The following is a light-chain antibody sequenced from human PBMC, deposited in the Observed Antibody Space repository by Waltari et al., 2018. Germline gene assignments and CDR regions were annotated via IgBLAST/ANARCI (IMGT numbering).Light chain of an antibody. CDR1: SRDVGGYSF. CDR2: DVN. CDR3: SSYAGSSIPVV. Sequence: QSALIQPASVSGSPGQSITISCTGTSRDVGGYSFVSWYQHHPGRAPKLMSYDVNKRPSGVSHRFSGSKSGDTASLTISGLLTEDEADYYCSSYAGSSIPVVFGGGTKLTVL. J-gene: IGLJ2*01. V-gene: IGLV2-23*02.